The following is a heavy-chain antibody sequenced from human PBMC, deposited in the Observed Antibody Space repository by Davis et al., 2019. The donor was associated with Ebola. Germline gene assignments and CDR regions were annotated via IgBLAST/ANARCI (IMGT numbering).Heavy chain of an antibody. CDR1: GYTFTGYY. V-gene: IGHV1-2*06. J-gene: IGHJ4*02. CDR2: INPNSGGT. CDR3: ARAQFPTTSDH. D-gene: IGHD1-1*01. Sequence: ASVKVSCKASGYTFTGYYMHWVRQAPGQGLEWMGRINPNSGGTNYAQKFQGRVTMTRDTSISTAYMEVGILRSDDTAVYYCARAQFPTTSDHWGQGTLVTVSS.